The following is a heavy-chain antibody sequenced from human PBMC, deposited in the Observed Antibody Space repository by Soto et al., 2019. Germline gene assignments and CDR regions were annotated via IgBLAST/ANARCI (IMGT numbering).Heavy chain of an antibody. CDR3: VKDGGYCSSSTCYSPRNHYFDS. D-gene: IGHD2-2*01. CDR2: IKFDGSEK. CDR1: GFTFSSYG. V-gene: IGHV3-7*03. Sequence: GWSLRLSCAASGFTFSSYGMHWVRQAPGKGPEWVANIKFDGSEKQYVDSVRGRFTISRDNSRNSLFLQMNSLRAGDTAVYYCVKDGGYCSSSTCYSPRNHYFDSWGQGTLVTVSS. J-gene: IGHJ4*02.